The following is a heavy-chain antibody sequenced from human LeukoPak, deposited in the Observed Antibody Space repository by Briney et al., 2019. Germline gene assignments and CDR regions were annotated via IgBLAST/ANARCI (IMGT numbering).Heavy chain of an antibody. CDR1: GGSISSYY. V-gene: IGHV4-59*01. CDR2: IYYSGST. CDR3: ARGGYSYGYV. D-gene: IGHD5-18*01. Sequence: SETLFLTCTVSGGSISSYYWSWIRQPPGKGLEWIGYIYYSGSTNYNPSLKSRVTISVDTSKNQFSLKLSSVTAADTAVYYCARGGYSYGYVWGQGTLVTVSS. J-gene: IGHJ4*02.